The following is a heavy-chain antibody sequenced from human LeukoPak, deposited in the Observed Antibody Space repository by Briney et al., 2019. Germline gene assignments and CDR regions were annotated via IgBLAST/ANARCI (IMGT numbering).Heavy chain of an antibody. CDR1: GYTFTSYG. V-gene: IGHV1-18*01. Sequence: VASVKVSCKASGYTFTSYGISWVRQAPGQGLEWMGWISAYNGNTNYAQKFQGRVTITTDESTSTAYMELSSLRSEDTAVYYCARVDGSGSYISYWGQGTLVTVSS. J-gene: IGHJ4*02. CDR2: ISAYNGNT. D-gene: IGHD3-10*01. CDR3: ARVDGSGSYISY.